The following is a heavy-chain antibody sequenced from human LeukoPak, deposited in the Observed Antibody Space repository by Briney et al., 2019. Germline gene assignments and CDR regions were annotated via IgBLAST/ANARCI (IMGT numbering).Heavy chain of an antibody. D-gene: IGHD4-17*01. CDR1: GESFSGYY. V-gene: IGHV4-34*01. J-gene: IGHJ4*02. CDR3: ARGTMTTVTYYFDY. CDR2: INHSGNT. Sequence: PSETLSLTCAVYGESFSGYYWSWIHQPPGKGLEWIGEINHSGNTNYNPSLKSRVTISVDTSKNQFSLRLSSVTAADTAVYYCARGTMTTVTYYFDYWGQGTLVTVSS.